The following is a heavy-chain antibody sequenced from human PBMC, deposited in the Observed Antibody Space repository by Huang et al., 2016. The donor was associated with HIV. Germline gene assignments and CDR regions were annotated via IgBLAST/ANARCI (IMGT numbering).Heavy chain of an antibody. V-gene: IGHV3-21*01. D-gene: IGHD1-26*01. Sequence: EVQLVESGGGLVKPVGSLRLSCAASGFTFSDYSMDWVRQAPGKGLEWVSSISGIRSHKYYADSVKGRFTISRDNAKKSLYLQMNSLRVEDTAVYYCARDYSGSYFGLNYYYGMDVWGQGTTVTVSS. J-gene: IGHJ6*02. CDR1: GFTFSDYS. CDR2: ISGIRSHK. CDR3: ARDYSGSYFGLNYYYGMDV.